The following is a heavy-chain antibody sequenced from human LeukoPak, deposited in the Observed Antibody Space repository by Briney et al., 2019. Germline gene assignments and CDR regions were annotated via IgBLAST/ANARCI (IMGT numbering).Heavy chain of an antibody. Sequence: SETLSLTCTVSGGSLSSYYWSWIRQPPGKGLEWIAYIYTSGSTNYNPPHKSRVPISVNPPTNRCSLKLNSVPAADTAVYYCARGGGYGSSPLKWGQGTLVTVSS. CDR2: IYTSGST. CDR1: GGSLSSYY. D-gene: IGHD6-6*01. V-gene: IGHV4-4*09. CDR3: ARGGGYGSSPLK. J-gene: IGHJ4*02.